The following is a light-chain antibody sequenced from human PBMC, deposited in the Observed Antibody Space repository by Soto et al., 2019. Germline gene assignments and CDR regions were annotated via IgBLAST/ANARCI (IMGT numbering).Light chain of an antibody. CDR3: QHHDVAPYT. CDR2: DVS. J-gene: IGKJ2*01. CDR1: HHVNNY. V-gene: IGKV1-33*01. Sequence: DIQMTQSPSSLSASVGDRVSITCQASHHVNNYLTWYQQKPGKAPNLLIYDVSKLKTGVASRFSGSGSGTQLTLTITNLQPEDFATYYCQHHDVAPYTFGQGTRLDIK.